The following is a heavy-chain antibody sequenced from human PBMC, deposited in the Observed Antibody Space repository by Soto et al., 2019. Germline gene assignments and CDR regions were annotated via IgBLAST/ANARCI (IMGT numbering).Heavy chain of an antibody. V-gene: IGHV1-69*13. CDR1: GGTFSSYA. CDR2: IIPIFGTA. J-gene: IGHJ4*02. Sequence: SVKVSCKASGGTFSSYAISRVRQAPGQGLEWMGGIIPIFGTANYAQKFQGRVTITADESTSTAYMELSSLRSEDTAVYYCARGRWLQYPRFDYWGQGTLVTVSS. CDR3: ARGRWLQYPRFDY. D-gene: IGHD5-12*01.